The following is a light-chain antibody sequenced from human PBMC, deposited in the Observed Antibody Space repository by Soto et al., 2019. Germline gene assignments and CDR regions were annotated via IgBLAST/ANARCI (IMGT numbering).Light chain of an antibody. J-gene: IGKJ1*01. CDR1: QSLLHSNGFNY. CDR3: MQALQTGWT. CDR2: LGS. V-gene: IGKV2-28*01. Sequence: DIVMTQSPLSLPVTPGEPASISCRSSQSLLHSNGFNYLDWYLQKPGQSPQLLIYLGSTRASGVPDRFSGSGSGTDFTLKINRVEAEDVGVYYCMQALQTGWTFGQGTKVEIK.